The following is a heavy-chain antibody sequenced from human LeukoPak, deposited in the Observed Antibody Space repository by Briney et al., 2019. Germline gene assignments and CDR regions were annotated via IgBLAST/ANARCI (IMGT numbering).Heavy chain of an antibody. CDR2: ISGSGGIT. CDR1: GFTFSSYA. V-gene: IGHV3-23*01. D-gene: IGHD5-24*01. CDR3: ASRDKGYYYGMDV. J-gene: IGHJ6*02. Sequence: PGGSLRLSCAASGFTFSSYAIYWVRQAPGKGLEWVSGISGSGGITYFADPVKGRFTISRDNSKNTLYLQMNSLRAEDTAVYYCASRDKGYYYGMDVWGQGTTVTVSS.